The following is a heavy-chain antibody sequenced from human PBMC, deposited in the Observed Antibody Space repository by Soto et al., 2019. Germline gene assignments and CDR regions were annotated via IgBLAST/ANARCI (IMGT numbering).Heavy chain of an antibody. CDR1: GFTFKNYG. CDR2: LSYDGSEK. Sequence: GGSLRLSCVVSGFTFKNYGMHWVRQAPGKGLEWVSVLSYDGSEKDYAASVRGRFTISRDNSKNTLYLQMNSLRTEDTAIYYCAKFPRGNYEPSWGQRTLVTVSS. CDR3: AKFPRGNYEPS. D-gene: IGHD3-3*01. J-gene: IGHJ5*02. V-gene: IGHV3-30*18.